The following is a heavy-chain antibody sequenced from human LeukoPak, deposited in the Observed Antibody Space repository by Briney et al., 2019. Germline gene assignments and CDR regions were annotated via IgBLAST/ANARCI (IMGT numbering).Heavy chain of an antibody. CDR1: GYTFTGYY. D-gene: IGHD3-10*01. J-gene: IGHJ5*02. CDR3: ARANTMVRGAPNWFDP. V-gene: IGHV1-2*04. Sequence: ASVKVSCKASGYTFTGYYMHWVRQAPGQGLEWMGWINPNSGGTNYAQKFQGWVTMTRDTSISTAYMELSRLRSDDTAVYYCARANTMVRGAPNWFDPWGQGTLVTVSS. CDR2: INPNSGGT.